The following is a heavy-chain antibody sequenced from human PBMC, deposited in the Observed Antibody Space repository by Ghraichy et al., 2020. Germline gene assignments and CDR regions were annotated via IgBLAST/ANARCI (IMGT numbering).Heavy chain of an antibody. D-gene: IGHD5-24*01. CDR2: IYSSGTT. CDR3: ARPPPTIGLFDAYDI. J-gene: IGHJ3*02. CDR1: GGSISSSSYY. Sequence: SETLSLTCSVSGGSISSSSYYWGWFRHPPGKGLEWIGSIYSSGTTYYNPSLKSRITISMDTSKNQVSLKLTSVTAADTAVYFCARPPPTIGLFDAYDIWGQGTMVTVFS. V-gene: IGHV4-39*01.